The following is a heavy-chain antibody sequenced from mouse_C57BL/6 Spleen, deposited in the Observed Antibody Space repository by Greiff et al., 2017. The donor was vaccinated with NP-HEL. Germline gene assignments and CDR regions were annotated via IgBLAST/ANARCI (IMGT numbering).Heavy chain of an antibody. Sequence: QVQLQQPGAELVRPGSSVKLSCKASGYTFTSYWMDWVKQRPGQGLEWIGNIYPSDSETNYNQKFKDKATLTVDKSSSTAYMQLSSLTSEDSAVYYCAMREELGRRNAMDYWGQGTSVTVSS. D-gene: IGHD4-1*01. V-gene: IGHV1-61*01. CDR2: IYPSDSET. CDR3: AMREELGRRNAMDY. CDR1: GYTFTSYW. J-gene: IGHJ4*01.